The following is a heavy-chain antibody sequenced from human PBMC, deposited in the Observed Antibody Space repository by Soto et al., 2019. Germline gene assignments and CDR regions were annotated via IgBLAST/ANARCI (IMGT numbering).Heavy chain of an antibody. CDR3: ANASSGLSQIQGPDY. CDR1: GYTFTSYG. J-gene: IGHJ4*02. Sequence: QVQLVQSGAEVKKPGASVKVSCKASGYTFTSYGISWVRQAPGQGLEWMGWISAYNGNTNYAQKLQGRVTMTTDKSPRTAYMELRSLTSDDTAVYYCANASSGLSQIQGPDYWGQGTLVTVSS. D-gene: IGHD3-10*01. V-gene: IGHV1-18*01. CDR2: ISAYNGNT.